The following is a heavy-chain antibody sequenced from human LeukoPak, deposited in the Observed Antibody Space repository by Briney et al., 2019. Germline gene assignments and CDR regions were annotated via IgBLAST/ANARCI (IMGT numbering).Heavy chain of an antibody. CDR1: GFAFSSYA. D-gene: IGHD6-19*01. CDR3: AKRAVAGTGRAFDY. CDR2: TSSSGGTT. V-gene: IGHV3-23*01. J-gene: IGHJ4*02. Sequence: GGSLRLSCVASGFAFSSYAMSWVRQAPGKGLEWVSLTSSSGGTTDYADSVKGRFTISRDNSKNTLSLQMNSLRAEDTAVYYCAKRAVAGTGRAFDYWGQGTLVTVSS.